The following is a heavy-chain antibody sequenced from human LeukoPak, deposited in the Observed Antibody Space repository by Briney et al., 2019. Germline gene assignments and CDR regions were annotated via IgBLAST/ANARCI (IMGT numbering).Heavy chain of an antibody. J-gene: IGHJ4*02. D-gene: IGHD6-19*01. V-gene: IGHV3-43*02. CDR2: ITGDGRNT. Sequence: PGGSLRLSCAASGFTFDDYAMDWVRQAPGKGLEWVSLITGDGRNTYYADSVESRFTISRDNSKNSLYLQMNSLRIEDTAFYYCAKPRGSGWFPFDYWGQGTLVTVSS. CDR1: GFTFDDYA. CDR3: AKPRGSGWFPFDY.